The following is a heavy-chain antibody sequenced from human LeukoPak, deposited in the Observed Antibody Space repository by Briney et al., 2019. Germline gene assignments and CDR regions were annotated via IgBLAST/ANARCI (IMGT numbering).Heavy chain of an antibody. CDR1: GYTFTSYY. V-gene: IGHV1-46*01. Sequence: EASVKVSCKASGYTFTSYYMHWVRQAPGQGLEWMGIINPSGGSTSYAQKFQGRVTITADESTSTGYMEVSSLRSEDTAVYYCAIFQGTYGDNDNDYWGQGTLVTVSS. D-gene: IGHD4-17*01. J-gene: IGHJ4*02. CDR3: AIFQGTYGDNDNDY. CDR2: INPSGGST.